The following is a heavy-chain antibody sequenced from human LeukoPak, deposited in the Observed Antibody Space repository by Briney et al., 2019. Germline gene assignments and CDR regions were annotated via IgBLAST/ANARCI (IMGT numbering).Heavy chain of an antibody. CDR2: INPNSGGT. V-gene: IGHV1-2*02. Sequence: GASVKVSCMASGYTFTGYYMHWVRQAPGQGLEWMGWINPNSGGTNYAQKFQGRVTMTRDTSISTAYMELSRLRSDDTAVYYCARDQARGLYYYGSGGSNWFDPWGQGTLVTVSS. D-gene: IGHD3-10*01. CDR3: ARDQARGLYYYGSGGSNWFDP. J-gene: IGHJ5*02. CDR1: GYTFTGYY.